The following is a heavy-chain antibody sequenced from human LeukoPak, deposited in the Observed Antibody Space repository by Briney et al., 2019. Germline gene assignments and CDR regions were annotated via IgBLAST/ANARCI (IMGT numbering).Heavy chain of an antibody. Sequence: SETLSLTCTVSGGSISSSSYYWGWIRQPPGEGLEWIGSIYYSGSTYYNPSLKSRVTISVDTSKNQFSLKLSSVTAADTAVYYCARHVRRDGYNHFDYWGQGTLVTVSS. CDR1: GGSISSSSYY. D-gene: IGHD5-24*01. CDR2: IYYSGST. V-gene: IGHV4-39*01. J-gene: IGHJ4*02. CDR3: ARHVRRDGYNHFDY.